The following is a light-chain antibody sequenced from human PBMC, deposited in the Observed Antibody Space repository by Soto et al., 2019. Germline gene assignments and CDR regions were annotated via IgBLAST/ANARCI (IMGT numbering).Light chain of an antibody. CDR3: HQRSNWPRT. Sequence: DIVLTQSTAALSLFPGERATLSCRASQSVRAYLAWYQQKPGHAPRLIISDASKRATGIPARFSGSRSGTDCTLTISSLEAEDVAVYYCHQRSNWPRTFGGGTKVDIK. CDR1: QSVRAY. CDR2: DAS. J-gene: IGKJ4*01. V-gene: IGKV3-11*01.